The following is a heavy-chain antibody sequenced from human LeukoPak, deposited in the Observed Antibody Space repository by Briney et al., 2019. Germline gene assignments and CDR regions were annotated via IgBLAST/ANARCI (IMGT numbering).Heavy chain of an antibody. Sequence: GGSLRLSCAASGFTFSSYSMNWVRQAPGKGLEWVSSISSSSSYIYYADSVKGRFTISRDNAKNSLYLQMNSLRAEDTAVYYCARDPNLVVPAAPISKGDYWGQGTLVTVSS. CDR2: ISSSSSYI. CDR3: ARDPNLVVPAAPISKGDY. V-gene: IGHV3-21*01. D-gene: IGHD2-2*01. CDR1: GFTFSSYS. J-gene: IGHJ4*02.